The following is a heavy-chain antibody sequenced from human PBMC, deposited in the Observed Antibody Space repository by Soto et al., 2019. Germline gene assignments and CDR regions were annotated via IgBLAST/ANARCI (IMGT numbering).Heavy chain of an antibody. J-gene: IGHJ6*02. CDR3: AKELNSHRTTILLRVGMDV. Sequence: EVQLLEYGGGLVQPGGSLRLSCAASGFTFSSYIMTWVRQAPGKGLERVSSISGSGASTDYTDSVKGRFTISRDNSKNTLDLQMRSLRVEDSAVYYCAKELNSHRTTILLRVGMDVWGQGTTVTISS. CDR1: GFTFSSYI. V-gene: IGHV3-23*01. D-gene: IGHD3-9*01. CDR2: ISGSGAST.